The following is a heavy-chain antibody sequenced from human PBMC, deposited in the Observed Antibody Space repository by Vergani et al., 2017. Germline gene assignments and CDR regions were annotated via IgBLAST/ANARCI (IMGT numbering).Heavy chain of an antibody. CDR1: GFTFNSYA. CDR3: AKARKTMATILFDY. J-gene: IGHJ4*02. V-gene: IGHV3-23*01. D-gene: IGHD5-24*01. Sequence: QLLESGGGLIQPGGSLRLSCAASGFTFNSYAMTWVRQAPGKGLEWVSGINNNGGSTYYADSVKGRFTISRDNSKNTLYLQMTDLRAEDTATYYCAKARKTMATILFDYWGQGTLVTVSS. CDR2: INNNGGST.